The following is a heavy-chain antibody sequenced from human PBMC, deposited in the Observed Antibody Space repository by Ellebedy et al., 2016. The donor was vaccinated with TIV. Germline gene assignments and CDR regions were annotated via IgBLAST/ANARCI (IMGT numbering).Heavy chain of an antibody. CDR2: ISSSSSYI. D-gene: IGHD3-16*02. J-gene: IGHJ3*02. V-gene: IGHV3-21*01. CDR1: GFTFSSYS. Sequence: GESLKISCAASGFTFSSYSMNWVRQAPGKGLEWVSSISSSSSYIYYADSVKGRFTISRDNAKNSLYLQMNSLRAEDTAVYYCARDKYDYVWGSYRHRGCGAFDIWGQGTMVTVSS. CDR3: ARDKYDYVWGSYRHRGCGAFDI.